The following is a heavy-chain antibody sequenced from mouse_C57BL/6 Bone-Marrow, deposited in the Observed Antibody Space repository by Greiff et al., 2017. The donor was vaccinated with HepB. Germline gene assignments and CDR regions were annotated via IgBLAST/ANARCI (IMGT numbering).Heavy chain of an antibody. Sequence: VKLQESGPGLVQPSQSLSITCTVSGFSLTGYGVHWVRQSPGKGLEWLGVIWSGGSTDYNAAFISRLSISKDNSKSQVFFKMNSLQADDTAIYYCARNKVYDGTLAYWGQGTLVTVSA. CDR3: ARNKVYDGTLAY. CDR1: GFSLTGYG. D-gene: IGHD2-3*01. J-gene: IGHJ3*01. V-gene: IGHV2-2*01. CDR2: IWSGGST.